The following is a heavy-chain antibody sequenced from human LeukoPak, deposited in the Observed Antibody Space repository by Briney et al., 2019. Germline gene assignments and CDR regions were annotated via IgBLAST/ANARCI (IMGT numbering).Heavy chain of an antibody. J-gene: IGHJ4*02. D-gene: IGHD2-8*01. V-gene: IGHV4-59*07. CDR3: ARVYCTNGVCPFDY. Sequence: PSDTLSLTCTVSGGSISSYYWSWIRQPPGKGLEWLGYIYYSGSTNYNPSLKSRVTISVDTSKNQFSLKLSSVTAADTAVYYCARVYCTNGVCPFDYWGQGTLVTVSS. CDR2: IYYSGST. CDR1: GGSISSYY.